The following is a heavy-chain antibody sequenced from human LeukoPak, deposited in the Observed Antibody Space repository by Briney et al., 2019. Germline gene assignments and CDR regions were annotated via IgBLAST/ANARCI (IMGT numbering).Heavy chain of an antibody. CDR2: ICAYNGNT. D-gene: IGHD3-22*01. CDR3: ARTSRTFYDSRDKGFDY. CDR1: GYTFTSYG. V-gene: IGHV1-18*01. Sequence: ASVKVSCKASGYTFTSYGISWGRQAPGQGLECMGWICAYNGNTNYAQKLQGRVTMTTDTSTSTAYMELRSLRSDDTAVYYCARTSRTFYDSRDKGFDYWGQGTLVTVSS. J-gene: IGHJ4*02.